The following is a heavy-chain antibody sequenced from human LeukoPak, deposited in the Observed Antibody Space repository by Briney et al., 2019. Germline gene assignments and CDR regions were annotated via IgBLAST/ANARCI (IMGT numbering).Heavy chain of an antibody. V-gene: IGHV4-39*01. CDR2: IYYSGST. Sequence: SETLSLTCTVSGGSISSSSYSWGWIRQPPWNGLEWIGSIYYSGSTYYNPSLKSRVTISVDTSKNQFSLKLSSVTAADTAVYYCARHTRIAAAGTNLFDYWGQGTLVTVSS. D-gene: IGHD6-13*01. CDR3: ARHTRIAAAGTNLFDY. CDR1: GGSISSSSYS. J-gene: IGHJ4*02.